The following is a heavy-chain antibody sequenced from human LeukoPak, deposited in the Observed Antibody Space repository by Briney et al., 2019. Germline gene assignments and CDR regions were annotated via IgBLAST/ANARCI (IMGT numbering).Heavy chain of an antibody. CDR2: ISYDGSNK. J-gene: IGHJ3*02. CDR3: PRDQFGTGDRRDAFDI. CDR1: GFTFVNYA. Sequence: PGRSLKLSCAASGFTFVNYAIHWVRQAPGKGLEWVAFISYDGSNKFYADSVRGRFTISRDNSKHPLYLQINSLRAEDPAVHYCPRDQFGTGDRRDAFDIWGQGTMVTVSS. D-gene: IGHD7-27*01. V-gene: IGHV3-30-3*01.